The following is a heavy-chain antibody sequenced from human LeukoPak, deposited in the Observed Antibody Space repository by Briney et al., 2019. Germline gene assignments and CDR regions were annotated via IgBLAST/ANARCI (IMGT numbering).Heavy chain of an antibody. D-gene: IGHD5-24*01. CDR1: GYTFTGYY. Sequence: ASVKVSCKASGYTFTGYYMHWVRQAPGQGLEWMGWINPNSGGTNYAQKFQGRVTMTRDTSISTAYMELSRLRSDDTAVYFCARDFARWLQGFDYWGQGTLVTVSS. V-gene: IGHV1-2*02. CDR3: ARDFARWLQGFDY. J-gene: IGHJ4*02. CDR2: INPNSGGT.